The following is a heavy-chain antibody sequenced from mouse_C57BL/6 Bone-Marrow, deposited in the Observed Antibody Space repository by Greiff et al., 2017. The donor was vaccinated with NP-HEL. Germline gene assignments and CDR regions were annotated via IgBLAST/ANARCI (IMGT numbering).Heavy chain of an antibody. Sequence: QVQLKESGPGLVQPSQSLSITCTVSGFSLTSYGVHWVRQSPGKGLEWLGVIWSGGSTDSNAAFISRLSISKDNSKSQVFFKMNSLQADDTAIYYCARNYGSSYGFAYWGQGTLVTVSA. D-gene: IGHD1-1*01. CDR3: ARNYGSSYGFAY. J-gene: IGHJ3*01. CDR2: IWSGGST. V-gene: IGHV2-2*01. CDR1: GFSLTSYG.